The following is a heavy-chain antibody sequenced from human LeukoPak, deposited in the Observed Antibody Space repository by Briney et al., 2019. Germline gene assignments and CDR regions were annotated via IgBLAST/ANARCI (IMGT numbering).Heavy chain of an antibody. V-gene: IGHV4-59*08. D-gene: IGHD1-26*01. CDR3: ARLDSGDHGNIPH. CDR1: GGSLSPYY. CDR2: IYHTGTT. Sequence: SETLSLTCSVSGGSLSPYYWTWIRQPPGKGLEWIGYIYHTGTTRYNPSLNSRVTISVETSKNQFSLRLNSVTAADTAIYYCARLDSGDHGNIPHWGQGTLVTVSS. J-gene: IGHJ1*01.